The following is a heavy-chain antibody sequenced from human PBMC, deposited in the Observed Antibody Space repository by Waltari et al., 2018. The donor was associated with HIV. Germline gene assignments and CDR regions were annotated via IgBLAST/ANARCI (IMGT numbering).Heavy chain of an antibody. CDR2: INWNGGST. CDR3: ARGGSQQLEGGSWFDP. Sequence: EVQLVESGGGVVRPGGSLRRPCAASGCPFDYYVMVGVRQAPGKGLEWVSGINWNGGSTGYADSVKGRFTISRDNAKNSLYLQMNSLRAEDTALYHCARGGSQQLEGGSWFDPWGQGTLVTVSS. J-gene: IGHJ5*02. V-gene: IGHV3-20*01. CDR1: GCPFDYYV. D-gene: IGHD6-13*01.